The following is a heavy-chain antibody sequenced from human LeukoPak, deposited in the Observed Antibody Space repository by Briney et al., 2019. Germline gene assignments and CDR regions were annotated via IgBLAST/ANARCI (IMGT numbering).Heavy chain of an antibody. J-gene: IGHJ3*01. D-gene: IGHD6-13*01. V-gene: IGHV3-23*01. CDR1: GFTVSSYG. CDR2: FSATDGSA. Sequence: PGGSLRLSCAASGFTVSSYGMTWVRQAPGKGLEWVSAFSATDGSAQYADSVKGRFTISRDNSKNSLYLQMNSLRDEDTAVYYCAKARTAAAGTGAFDVWGQGTMVTVSS. CDR3: AKARTAAAGTGAFDV.